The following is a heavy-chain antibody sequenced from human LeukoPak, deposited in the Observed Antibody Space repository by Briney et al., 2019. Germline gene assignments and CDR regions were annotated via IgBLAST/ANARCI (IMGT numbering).Heavy chain of an antibody. V-gene: IGHV3-33*01. J-gene: IGHJ4*01. D-gene: IGHD4-11*01. CDR3: ARDAQRGSDYSNSLKY. CDR2: IWSDGSNR. Sequence: PGKSLRLSCVASGFIFSHYGMHWVRQAPGKGLEWVAVIWSDGSNRFYADSVKGRFTISRDNSQNTVSLEMNSLRVDDTAIYYCARDAQRGSDYSNSLKYWGHGTLVTVSS. CDR1: GFIFSHYG.